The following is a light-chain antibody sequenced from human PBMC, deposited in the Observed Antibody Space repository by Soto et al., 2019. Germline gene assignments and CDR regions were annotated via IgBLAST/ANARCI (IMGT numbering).Light chain of an antibody. CDR2: KAS. V-gene: IGKV1-5*03. J-gene: IGKJ1*01. CDR1: QTISSW. CDR3: IQDINYPWT. Sequence: DIQMPQSPSTLSGSVGDSVPITGRASQTISSWLAWYQQKPGKAPKLLIYKASTLKSGVPPRFSGSGSGTDFTLAISSLQPEESATYYCIQDINYPWTFGQGTKVDIK.